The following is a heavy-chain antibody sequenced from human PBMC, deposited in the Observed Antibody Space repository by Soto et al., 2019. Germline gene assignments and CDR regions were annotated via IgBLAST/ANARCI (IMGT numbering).Heavy chain of an antibody. CDR1: GFTLSDHY. CDR3: VRWDSESPEN. CDR2: TKNKANRYTT. J-gene: IGHJ4*02. Sequence: EVQLVESGGGLVQPGGSLRLSCAVSGFTLSDHYIDWVRQAPGKGLEWVGRTKNKANRYTTEYAASVKGRFTISRDDSDNSVYLQMNSLKTEDTAVYYCVRWDSESPENWGQGTLVTVSS. V-gene: IGHV3-72*01. D-gene: IGHD1-26*01.